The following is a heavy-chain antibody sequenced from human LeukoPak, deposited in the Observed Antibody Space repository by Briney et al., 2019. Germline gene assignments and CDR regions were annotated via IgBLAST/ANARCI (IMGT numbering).Heavy chain of an antibody. CDR1: GGSISSSSAY. D-gene: IGHD1-26*01. V-gene: IGHV4-61*05. J-gene: IGHJ4*02. CDR3: ARRRLYSGQYRYYFDS. CDR2: IYYTGST. Sequence: PSETLSLTCTVSGGSISSSSAYWGWIRQPPGKGLEWIGYIYYTGSTEYNPSLKSRVTMSMDTSNNQFSLKLSSVTAADTAVYYCARRRLYSGQYRYYFDSWGQGALVTVSS.